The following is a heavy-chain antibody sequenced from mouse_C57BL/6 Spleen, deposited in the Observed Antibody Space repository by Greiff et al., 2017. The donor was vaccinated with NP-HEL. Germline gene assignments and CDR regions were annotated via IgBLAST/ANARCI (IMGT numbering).Heavy chain of an antibody. D-gene: IGHD1-1*01. CDR1: GYTFTSYW. CDR3: ARGDYGSSPFAY. J-gene: IGHJ3*01. V-gene: IGHV1-61*01. Sequence: QVQLQQPGAELVGPGSSVKLSCKASGYTFTSYWMDWVKQRPGQGLEWIGNIYPSDSETHYNQKFKDKATLTVDKSSSTAYMQLSSLTSEDSAVYYCARGDYGSSPFAYWGQGTLVTVSA. CDR2: IYPSDSET.